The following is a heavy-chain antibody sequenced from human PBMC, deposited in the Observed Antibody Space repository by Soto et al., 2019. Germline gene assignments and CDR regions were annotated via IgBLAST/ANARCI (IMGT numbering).Heavy chain of an antibody. CDR2: IYYSGST. CDR3: ARNDGYCTNGVSLYYYGMDV. Sequence: SETLSLTCTVSGGSISSYYWSWIRQPPGKGLEWIGYIYYSGSTNYNPSLKSRVTISVDTSKNQFSLKLSSVTAADTAVYYCARNDGYCTNGVSLYYYGMDVWGQGTTVTVSS. CDR1: GGSISSYY. J-gene: IGHJ6*02. V-gene: IGHV4-59*01. D-gene: IGHD2-8*01.